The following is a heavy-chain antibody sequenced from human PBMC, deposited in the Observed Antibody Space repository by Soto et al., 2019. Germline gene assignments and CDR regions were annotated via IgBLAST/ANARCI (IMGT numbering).Heavy chain of an antibody. CDR3: ASGRPHLGAAS. J-gene: IGHJ5*02. D-gene: IGHD3-16*01. CDR2: INHSGST. Sequence: SETLSLTCAVYGGSFSGYYWSWIRQPPGKGLEWIGEINHSGSTNYNPSLKSRVTISVDTSKNQFSLNLSSVTAADTAVYYCASGRPHLGAASWGQEPLVTVSS. CDR1: GGSFSGYY. V-gene: IGHV4-34*01.